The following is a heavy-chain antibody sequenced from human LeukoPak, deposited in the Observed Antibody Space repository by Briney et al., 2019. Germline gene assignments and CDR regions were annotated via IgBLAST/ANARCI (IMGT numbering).Heavy chain of an antibody. D-gene: IGHD4-23*01. CDR3: ARGGMTTVVTPLYYFYYMDV. CDR2: INPSGGST. V-gene: IGHV1-46*01. CDR1: GYTFTSYY. J-gene: IGHJ6*03. Sequence: ASVKVSCKASGYTFTSYYMHWVRQAPGQGLEWMGIINPSGGSTSYAQKFQGRVTMTRDTSISTAYMELSRPRSDDTAVYYCARGGMTTVVTPLYYFYYMDVWGKGTTVTVSS.